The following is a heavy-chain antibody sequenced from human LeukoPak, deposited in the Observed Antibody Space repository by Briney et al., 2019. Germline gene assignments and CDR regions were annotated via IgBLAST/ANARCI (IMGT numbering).Heavy chain of an antibody. CDR1: GGSFSGYY. Sequence: SETLSLTCAVYGGSFSGYYWSWIRQPPGKGLEWIGEINHSGSTNYNPSLKSRVTISVDTSKNQFSLKLSSMTAADTAVYYCARLPCSGSCYSFWFDPWGQGTLVTVSS. CDR3: ARLPCSGSCYSFWFDP. V-gene: IGHV4-34*01. J-gene: IGHJ5*02. D-gene: IGHD2-15*01. CDR2: INHSGST.